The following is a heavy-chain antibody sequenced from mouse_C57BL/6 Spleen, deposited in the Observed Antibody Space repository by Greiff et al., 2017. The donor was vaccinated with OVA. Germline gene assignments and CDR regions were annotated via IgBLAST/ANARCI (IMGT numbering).Heavy chain of an antibody. CDR2: IDPANGNT. CDR1: GFNIKNTY. D-gene: IGHD2-4*01. V-gene: IGHV14-3*01. CDR3: ARRGHYDYFYYAMDY. Sequence: VQLKESVAELVRPGASVKLSCTASGFNIKNTYMHWVKQRPEQGLEWIGRIDPANGNTKYAPKFQGKATITADSSSNTAYLQLSSLTSEDTAIYYCARRGHYDYFYYAMDYWGQGTSVTVSS. J-gene: IGHJ4*01.